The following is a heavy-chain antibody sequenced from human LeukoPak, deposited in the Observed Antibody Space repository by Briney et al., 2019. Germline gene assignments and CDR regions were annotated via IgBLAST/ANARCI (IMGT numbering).Heavy chain of an antibody. V-gene: IGHV3-30*02. CDR1: GFTFSGSG. CDR2: IRYDGSNK. J-gene: IGHJ4*02. Sequence: GGSLRLSCAASGFTFSGSGMHWVRQAPGKGLEGVTFIRYDGSNKYYTDSAKGRFTISRDNSKNTLYLQMDSLRAEDTAVYYCARDYDFWSGYYSPTRGYFGYWGQGTLVTVSS. CDR3: ARDYDFWSGYYSPTRGYFGY. D-gene: IGHD3-3*01.